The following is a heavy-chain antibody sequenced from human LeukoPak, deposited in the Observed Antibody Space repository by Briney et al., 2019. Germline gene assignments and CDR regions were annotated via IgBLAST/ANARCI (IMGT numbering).Heavy chain of an antibody. CDR2: ISVSGGGT. J-gene: IGHJ6*02. CDR1: GFTFSSYA. CDR3: TKAASGWSRHGMDV. Sequence: GGSLRLSCAASGFTFSSYAMSWVRQAPGKGLEWVSVISVSGGGTYYAGSVKGRFTISRDNSKNTLYLQMNSLRAEDTAVYYCTKAASGWSRHGMDVWGQGTTVTVSS. V-gene: IGHV3-23*01. D-gene: IGHD6-19*01.